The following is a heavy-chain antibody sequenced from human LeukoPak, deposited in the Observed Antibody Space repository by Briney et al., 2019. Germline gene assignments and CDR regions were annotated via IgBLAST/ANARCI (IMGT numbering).Heavy chain of an antibody. CDR1: GFTFSSYW. D-gene: IGHD2-2*03. CDR3: TRDGSVLYYFDY. J-gene: IGHJ4*02. V-gene: IGHV3-74*01. CDR2: INSDGSDT. Sequence: GGSLRLSCAASGFTFSSYWMHWVRQAPGKGLVWVSRINSDGSDTSYADSVKGRFTISRDNAKNTLYLQMNSLRAEDTAMYYCTRDGSVLYYFDYWGRGTLVTVSS.